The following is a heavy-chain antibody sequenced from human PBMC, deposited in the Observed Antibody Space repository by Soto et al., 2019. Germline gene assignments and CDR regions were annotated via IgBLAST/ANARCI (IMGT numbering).Heavy chain of an antibody. J-gene: IGHJ4*02. CDR1: GFTFSTYA. Sequence: EVQVSESGGGLVQPGESVRLSCVASGFTFSTYAMNWVRQAPGKGLEWVANIGGSGETTHYARSVEGRFTISRDNANNIVFLQMDNLGVEDTAVYYCAKPLRRQQGHWGQGTLVVVSS. V-gene: IGHV3-23*01. CDR2: IGGSGETT. CDR3: AKPLRRQQGH.